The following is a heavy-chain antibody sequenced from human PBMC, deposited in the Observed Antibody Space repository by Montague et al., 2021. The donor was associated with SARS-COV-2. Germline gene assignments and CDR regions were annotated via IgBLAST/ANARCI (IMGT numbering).Heavy chain of an antibody. CDR2: IYHSGRT. J-gene: IGHJ6*02. D-gene: IGHD6-19*01. CDR3: ARSRGNLQWPFYYYYGMDV. CDR1: GDSISSSNW. Sequence: SETLSLTCAVSGDSISSSNWWSWVRQPPGTGLEWIGEIYHSGRTNYNPSLKSRVTISVDKSKTQFSLKLSSVTAADTAVYYCARSRGNLQWPFYYYYGMDVWGQGTTVTVSS. V-gene: IGHV4-4*02.